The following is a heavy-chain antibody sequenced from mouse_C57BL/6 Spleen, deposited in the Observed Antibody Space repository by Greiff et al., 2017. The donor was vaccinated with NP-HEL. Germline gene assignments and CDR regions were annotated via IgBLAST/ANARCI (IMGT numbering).Heavy chain of an antibody. J-gene: IGHJ4*01. V-gene: IGHV6-3*01. D-gene: IGHD1-1*01. Sequence: EVQGVESGGGLVQPGGSMKLSCVASGFTFSNYWMNWVRQSPEKGLEWVAQIRLKSDNYATHYAESVKGRFTISRDDSKSSVYLQMNNLRAEDTGIYYCTGEDTTVVAEDAMDYWGQGTSVTVSS. CDR1: GFTFSNYW. CDR3: TGEDTTVVAEDAMDY. CDR2: IRLKSDNYAT.